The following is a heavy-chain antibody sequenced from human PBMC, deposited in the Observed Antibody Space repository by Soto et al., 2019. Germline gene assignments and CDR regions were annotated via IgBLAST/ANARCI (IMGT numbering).Heavy chain of an antibody. D-gene: IGHD3-10*01. V-gene: IGHV1-18*01. CDR1: GYTFTSYG. CDR3: ARDLAYIREY. J-gene: IGHJ4*02. CDR2: ISTAHSDI. Sequence: QVQLIQSGPEMKKPGASVKVSCKASGYTFTSYGISWVRQAPGQGLQWMGWISTAHSDIGYAQKFQGRVTITTETSTSTAFMEMRSLTSDDTAVYYCARDLAYIREYWGQGTQVTVSS.